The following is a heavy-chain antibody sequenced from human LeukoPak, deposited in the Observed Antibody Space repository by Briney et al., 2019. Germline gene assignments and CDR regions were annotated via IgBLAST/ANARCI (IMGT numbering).Heavy chain of an antibody. CDR3: ARVRGVLWFGELPY. D-gene: IGHD3-10*01. J-gene: IGHJ6*02. CDR1: GFTFSSNW. V-gene: IGHV3-74*01. Sequence: GGSLRLSCAAPGFTFSSNWMHWVRQAPGKGLVWVSRINEDGSTTNYADSVKGRSTIFRDNAKNTLYLQMNSLRAEDTAVYYCARVRGVLWFGELPYWGQGTTVTVSS. CDR2: INEDGSTT.